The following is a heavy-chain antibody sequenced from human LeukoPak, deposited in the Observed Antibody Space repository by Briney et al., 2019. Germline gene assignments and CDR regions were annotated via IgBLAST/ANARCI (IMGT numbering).Heavy chain of an antibody. J-gene: IGHJ5*02. V-gene: IGHV1-69*05. Sequence: SVKVSCKASGGTFSSYAISWVRQAPGQGLEWMGRIIPIFGTANYAQKFQGRVTITTDESTSTAYMELSSLRSEDTAVYYCARVKWGTSNWFDPWGQGTLVTVSS. CDR1: GGTFSSYA. D-gene: IGHD3-16*01. CDR2: IIPIFGTA. CDR3: ARVKWGTSNWFDP.